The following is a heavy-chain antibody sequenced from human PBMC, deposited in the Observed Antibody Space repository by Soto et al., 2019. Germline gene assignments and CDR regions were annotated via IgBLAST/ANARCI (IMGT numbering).Heavy chain of an antibody. J-gene: IGHJ6*02. Sequence: ASVKVSCKASGYTFSSSGFTWVRQAPGQGLEWMGWINPNSGGTNYAQKFQGWVTMTRDTSISTAYMELSRLRSDDMAVYYCARDPRRSGYSYGYPYYYYGMDVWGQGTTVTVSS. CDR3: ARDPRRSGYSYGYPYYYYGMDV. CDR1: GYTFSSSG. D-gene: IGHD5-18*01. V-gene: IGHV1-2*04. CDR2: INPNSGGT.